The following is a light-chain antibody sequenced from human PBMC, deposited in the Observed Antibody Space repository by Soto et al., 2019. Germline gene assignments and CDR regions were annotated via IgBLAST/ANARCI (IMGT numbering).Light chain of an antibody. CDR1: SSDVGGYNY. J-gene: IGLJ1*01. Sequence: LTQPPSASGSSGQSVTISCTGTSSDVGGYNYVSWYQQHPGKAPKLMIYEVSKRPSGVPDRFSGSKSGNTASLTVSGLQAEDEADYYCSSYAGSNNYVFGTGTKVTVL. CDR2: EVS. CDR3: SSYAGSNNYV. V-gene: IGLV2-8*01.